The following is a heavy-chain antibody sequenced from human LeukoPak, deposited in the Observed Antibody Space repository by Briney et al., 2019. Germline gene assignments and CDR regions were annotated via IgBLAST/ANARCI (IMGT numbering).Heavy chain of an antibody. CDR1: GGSFSGNY. CDR2: FTHLETT. Sequence: SETLSLTCDVYGGSFSGNYWTWIRQPPGKGLEWLGEFTHLETTNYNPSLKSRVTVSVDTSKNQFSLRLTSVTAADTAVYYCARWRLGIVGATTWSPWGQGTLVTVSS. J-gene: IGHJ5*02. V-gene: IGHV4-34*01. D-gene: IGHD1-26*01. CDR3: ARWRLGIVGATTWSP.